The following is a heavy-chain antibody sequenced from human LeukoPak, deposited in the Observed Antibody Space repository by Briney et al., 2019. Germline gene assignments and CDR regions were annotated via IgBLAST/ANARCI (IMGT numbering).Heavy chain of an antibody. J-gene: IGHJ4*02. CDR3: ARYQLPDY. CDR1: GASMTGYY. V-gene: IGHV4-59*01. D-gene: IGHD2-2*01. Sequence: PSETLSLTCTVSGASMTGYYWTWIRQPPGKGLEWIGYIYYSGSTSCNPSLKSRVTISLDTSKNQFSLKMTSVTAADTAVYYCARYQLPDYWGPGTLVTVSS. CDR2: IYYSGST.